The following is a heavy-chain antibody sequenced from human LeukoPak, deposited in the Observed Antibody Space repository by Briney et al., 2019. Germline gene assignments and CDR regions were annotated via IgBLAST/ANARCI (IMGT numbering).Heavy chain of an antibody. D-gene: IGHD3-10*01. V-gene: IGHV4-4*07. Sequence: SETLSLTFTVSGVSISSYYWSWIRQPAGNGREWIVRIYTSGSTNYKPSLKSLRNMSEDAPNKQFSAKQSSVTAADTAVYCCARAYYSGSGSYLDYWGQATLVTVS. CDR2: IYTSGST. CDR3: ARAYYSGSGSYLDY. J-gene: IGHJ4*02. CDR1: GVSISSYY.